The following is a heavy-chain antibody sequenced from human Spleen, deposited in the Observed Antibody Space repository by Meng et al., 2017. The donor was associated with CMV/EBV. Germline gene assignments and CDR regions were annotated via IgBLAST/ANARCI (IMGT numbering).Heavy chain of an antibody. Sequence: CTCSGGSISSGGYSWSWIRQHPGKGLEWIGYIYYSGSTYYNPSLKSRVTISVDTSKNQFSLNLSSVTAADTAVYYCAREGSSNWFDPWGQGTLVTVSS. J-gene: IGHJ5*02. CDR3: AREGSSNWFDP. CDR1: GGSISSGGYS. CDR2: IYYSGST. V-gene: IGHV4-31*03. D-gene: IGHD6-6*01.